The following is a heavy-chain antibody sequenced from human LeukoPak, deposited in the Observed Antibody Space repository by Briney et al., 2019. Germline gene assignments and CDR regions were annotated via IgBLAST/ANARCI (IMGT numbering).Heavy chain of an antibody. V-gene: IGHV3-23*01. Sequence: GGSLRLSCVASGFTLSSYAMSWVRQAPGKGLEWVSVISGSGANTYYAHSVKGRFTISRVNSKNTLYLQMSSLRADDTAVYYCAKHRENFGDSCLDDYWGQGTLVTVSS. CDR2: ISGSGANT. J-gene: IGHJ4*02. D-gene: IGHD4-17*01. CDR1: GFTLSSYA. CDR3: AKHRENFGDSCLDDY.